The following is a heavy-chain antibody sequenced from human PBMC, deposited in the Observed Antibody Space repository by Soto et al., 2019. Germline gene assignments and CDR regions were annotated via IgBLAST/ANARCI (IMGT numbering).Heavy chain of an antibody. Sequence: PGGSLRLSCVFSGFTFSTYTMNWVRQARGKGLEWVSSINGRSNYVYYADSVKGRFTISRDNAKDSLYLQMNRLRAGDPAISYCAREDRVVGSSSAFDHWGLGTLVTVSS. D-gene: IGHD1-26*01. J-gene: IGHJ4*02. CDR2: INGRSNYV. CDR3: AREDRVVGSSSAFDH. V-gene: IGHV3-21*01. CDR1: GFTFSTYT.